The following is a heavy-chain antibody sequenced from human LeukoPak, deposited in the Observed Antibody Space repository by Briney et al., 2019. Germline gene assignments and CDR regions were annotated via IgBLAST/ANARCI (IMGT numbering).Heavy chain of an antibody. CDR2: MNPTSVNT. CDR3: AREGSYYDSSGYYLVTRFDY. J-gene: IGHJ4*02. D-gene: IGHD3-22*01. CDR1: GYTFTSYD. Sequence: GASVKVSCKAAGYTFTSYDIYWVRQTTGQGLEWVGWMNPTSVNTSYAHTFQGRGTMTRNASISTAYMELSSLRSEDTAVYYCAREGSYYDSSGYYLVTRFDYWGQGTLVTVSS. V-gene: IGHV1-8*01.